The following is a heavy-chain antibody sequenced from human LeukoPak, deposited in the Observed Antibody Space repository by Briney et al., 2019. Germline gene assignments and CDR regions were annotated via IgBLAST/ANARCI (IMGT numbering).Heavy chain of an antibody. CDR2: ISAYNGNT. CDR1: GDTFNRHG. CDR3: ARANMVFGVDIEQNWFDL. D-gene: IGHD3-3*01. J-gene: IGHJ5*02. V-gene: IGHV1-18*01. Sequence: ASVKVSCEASGDTFNRHGINWVRQAPGQGLEWMGRISAYNGNTNYERKVQGRVTLTRDASTSTAYMELRNLRSDDTAVYFCARANMVFGVDIEQNWFDLWGQGTRVIVSS.